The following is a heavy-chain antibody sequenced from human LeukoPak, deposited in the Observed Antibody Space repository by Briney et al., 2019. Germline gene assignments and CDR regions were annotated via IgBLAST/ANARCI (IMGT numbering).Heavy chain of an antibody. J-gene: IGHJ4*02. CDR1: GGSISNSNYY. CDR3: ARGKRKGKTAAGIVD. CDR2: IYYSGSI. Sequence: PSETLSLTCTVSGGSISNSNYYWGWIRQPPGKGLEWLGNIYYSGSIYYNPSLKSRVTISVDTSKNQFSLGLSSVTAADTAVYYCARGKRKGKTAAGIVDWGQGTLVTVSS. V-gene: IGHV4-39*01. D-gene: IGHD6-13*01.